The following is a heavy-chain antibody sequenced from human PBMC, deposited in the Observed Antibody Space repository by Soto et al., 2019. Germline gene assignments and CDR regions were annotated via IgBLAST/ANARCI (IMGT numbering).Heavy chain of an antibody. D-gene: IGHD2-21*02. Sequence: GGSLRLSCAASGFTFSNAWMSWVRQAPGKGLEWVGRIKSKTDGGTTDYAAPVKGRFTISRDDSKNTLYLQMNSLKTEDTAVYYCTTDLAYCGGDCSPTWGQGTLVTVSS. CDR3: TTDLAYCGGDCSPT. J-gene: IGHJ5*02. V-gene: IGHV3-15*01. CDR1: GFTFSNAW. CDR2: IKSKTDGGTT.